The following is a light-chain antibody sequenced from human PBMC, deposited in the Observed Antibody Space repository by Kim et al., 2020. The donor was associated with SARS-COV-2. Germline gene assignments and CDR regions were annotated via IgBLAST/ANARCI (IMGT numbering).Light chain of an antibody. Sequence: APGQTARITCGGNNIGGKTVHWYQQKPGQAPVLVIRYDGDRPSGIPERFSGSNSGNTATLTISRVEAGDEADYYCQVWDSSRDRVLFGGGTQLTVL. V-gene: IGLV3-21*04. CDR2: YDG. J-gene: IGLJ2*01. CDR3: QVWDSSRDRVL. CDR1: NIGGKT.